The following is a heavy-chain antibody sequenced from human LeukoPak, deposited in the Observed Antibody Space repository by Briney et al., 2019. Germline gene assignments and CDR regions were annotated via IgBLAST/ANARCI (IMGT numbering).Heavy chain of an antibody. Sequence: SQTLSLTCTVSGGSISSSSYYWGWIRHPPGKGLEWIGSIYYSGSTYYNPSLKSRVTISVDTSKNQFSLKLSSVTAADTAVYYCARESKYYDFWSGYSREFDYWGQGTLVTVSS. CDR2: IYYSGST. J-gene: IGHJ4*02. CDR3: ARESKYYDFWSGYSREFDY. D-gene: IGHD3-3*01. V-gene: IGHV4-39*02. CDR1: GGSISSSSYY.